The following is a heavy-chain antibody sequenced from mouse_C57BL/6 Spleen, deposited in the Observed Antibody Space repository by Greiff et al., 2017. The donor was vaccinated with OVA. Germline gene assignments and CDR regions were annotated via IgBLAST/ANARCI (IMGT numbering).Heavy chain of an antibody. CDR2: IWTGGGP. J-gene: IGHJ4*01. D-gene: IGHD4-1*01. CDR1: GFSFTSYA. CDR3: ARNLGRGGMDY. V-gene: IGHV2-9-1*01. Sequence: QVQLKESGPGLVAPSQSLSITCTVSGFSFTSYAISWVRQPPGKGLEWLGVIWTGGGPNDNSALKSRRSSSKDNSKSQVILKRNSLQTDETARYDCARNLGRGGMDYWGQGTSVTVSS.